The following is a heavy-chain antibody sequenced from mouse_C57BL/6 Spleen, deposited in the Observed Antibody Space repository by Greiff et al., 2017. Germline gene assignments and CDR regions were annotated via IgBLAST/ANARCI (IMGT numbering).Heavy chain of an antibody. CDR2: IDPEDGDT. D-gene: IGHD1-1*01. CDR1: GFNIKDYY. J-gene: IGHJ2*01. CDR3: TLITTVVGTDY. V-gene: IGHV14-1*01. Sequence: VQLQQSGAELVRPGASVKLSCTASGFNIKDYYMHWVKQRLEQGLEWIGRIDPEDGDTEYAPKFQGKATMTADTSSNTAYLQISSLTSEDTAVYYCTLITTVVGTDYWGQGTTLTVSS.